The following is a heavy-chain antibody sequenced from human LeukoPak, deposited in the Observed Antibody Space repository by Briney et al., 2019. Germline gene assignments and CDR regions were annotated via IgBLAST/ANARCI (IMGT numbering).Heavy chain of an antibody. CDR2: IKEDGSER. CDR1: AFIFSGHW. Sequence: GGSLRLSCEGSAFIFSGHWMNWVRQTPGKGLEWVASIKEDGSERQYVDSVKGRFSISRDNTKGSLFLQLNSLRAEDTAVYYCAKVKDSRIPDYWGQGTLVTVSS. J-gene: IGHJ4*02. D-gene: IGHD1-26*01. V-gene: IGHV3-7*03. CDR3: AKVKDSRIPDY.